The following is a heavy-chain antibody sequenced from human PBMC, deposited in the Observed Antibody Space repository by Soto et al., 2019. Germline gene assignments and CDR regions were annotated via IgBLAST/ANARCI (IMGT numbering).Heavy chain of an antibody. Sequence: HGESLKISCKGSGYSFTSYWIGWVRQMPGKGLEWMGIIYPGDSDTRYSPSFQGQVTISADKSISTAYLQWSSLKASDTAMYYCARRGRNWAGGYEPNWFDPWGQGTLVTVSS. CDR1: GYSFTSYW. CDR3: ARRGRNWAGGYEPNWFDP. CDR2: IYPGDSDT. J-gene: IGHJ5*02. D-gene: IGHD5-12*01. V-gene: IGHV5-51*01.